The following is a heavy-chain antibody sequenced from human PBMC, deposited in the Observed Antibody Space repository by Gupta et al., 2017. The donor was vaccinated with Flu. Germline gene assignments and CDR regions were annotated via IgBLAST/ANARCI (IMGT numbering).Heavy chain of an antibody. J-gene: IGHJ6*02. CDR1: GGYIISYY. CDR2: IYSTGSA. CDR3: ARDPHYGSGTDGLDV. V-gene: IGHV4-4*07. D-gene: IGHD3-10*01. Sequence: QVQLQESGPGLVKPSETLSLICTVSGGYIISYYWCWIRQPAGKGLEWIGRIYSTGSADYNPSLKSRVSMSVDTSKNQFSLKLSSVTAADTAVYYCARDPHYGSGTDGLDVWGQGTTVIVSS.